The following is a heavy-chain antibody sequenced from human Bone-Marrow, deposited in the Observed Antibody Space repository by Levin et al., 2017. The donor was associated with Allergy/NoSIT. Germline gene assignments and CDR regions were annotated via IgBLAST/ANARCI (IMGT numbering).Heavy chain of an antibody. Sequence: ASVKVSCRASGFTFTRHFMHWVRLAPGHGLEWVGWINPNNGDTEYAQRFQGRVTVTRDTSVRTMYLELTRLTSDDTAIYFCTRAGIEVAGFDFWGQGTQVTVSS. CDR2: INPNNGDT. CDR1: GFTFTRHF. CDR3: TRAGIEVAGFDF. J-gene: IGHJ4*02. D-gene: IGHD6-19*01. V-gene: IGHV1-2*02.